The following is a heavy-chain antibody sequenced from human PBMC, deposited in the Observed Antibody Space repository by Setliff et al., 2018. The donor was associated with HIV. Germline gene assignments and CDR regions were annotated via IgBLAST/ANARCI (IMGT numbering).Heavy chain of an antibody. J-gene: IGHJ5*02. D-gene: IGHD3-3*01. CDR3: AREGAPRFSEWIPNWPDP. V-gene: IGHV3-33*01. CDR1: GFTFGTYA. Sequence: PGESLKISCAASGFTFGTYAMHWVRQSPGKGLEWVAVIGNDGGNKQYADSVKGRFTISRDKFQKTLYLQMTSLTAEDTALYFCAREGAPRFSEWIPNWPDPWGQGTPVTVSS. CDR2: IGNDGGNK.